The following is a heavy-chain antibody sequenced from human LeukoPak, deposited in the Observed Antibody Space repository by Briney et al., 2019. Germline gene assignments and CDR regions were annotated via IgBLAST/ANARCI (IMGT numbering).Heavy chain of an antibody. J-gene: IGHJ4*02. CDR1: GGSISSSSQH. D-gene: IGHD1/OR15-1a*01. CDR3: SREHYSTSDY. V-gene: IGHV4-39*01. Sequence: SETLSLTCTVSGGSISSSSQHWAWIRQPPGKGLEWIASIYYTGNSYYNPSLRSRLTLSVDSSKDQFSLRLSSVTAADTAVYYCSREHYSTSDYWGQGILVTVSS. CDR2: IYYTGNS.